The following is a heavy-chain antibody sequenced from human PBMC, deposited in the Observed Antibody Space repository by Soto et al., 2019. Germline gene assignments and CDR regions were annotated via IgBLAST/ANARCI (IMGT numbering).Heavy chain of an antibody. J-gene: IGHJ6*02. CDR1: GGTFSSYA. CDR2: IIPIFGTA. Sequence: SVKVSCKASGGTFSSYAISWVRQAPGQGLEWMGGIIPIFGTASYAQKFQGRVTITADKSTSTAYMELSSLRSEDTAVCYCATSWYTIFGVVIAPNYYYYGMDVWGQGTTVTVSS. D-gene: IGHD3-3*01. CDR3: ATSWYTIFGVVIAPNYYYYGMDV. V-gene: IGHV1-69*06.